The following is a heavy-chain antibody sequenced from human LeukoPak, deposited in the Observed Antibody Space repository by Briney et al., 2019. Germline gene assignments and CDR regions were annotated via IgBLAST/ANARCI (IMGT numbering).Heavy chain of an antibody. CDR3: VRGSDRLLYDAFDM. V-gene: IGHV3-11*01. Sequence: GGSLRLSCAASGFTFSDYYMTWIREAPGKGLEWISYISSSGSTIYYAGSVEGRFTISRDNARNSLYLQMNSLRAEDTAVYYCVRGSDRLLYDAFDMWGQGTMVTVSS. J-gene: IGHJ3*02. CDR1: GFTFSDYY. D-gene: IGHD3-9*01. CDR2: ISSSGSTI.